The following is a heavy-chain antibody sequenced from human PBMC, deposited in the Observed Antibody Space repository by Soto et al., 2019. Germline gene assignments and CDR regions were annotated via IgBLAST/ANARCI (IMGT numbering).Heavy chain of an antibody. CDR2: IYWNDDK. V-gene: IGHV2-5*01. CDR1: GFSLSTSGVG. Sequence: QITLKESGPTLVKPTQTLTLTCTFSGFSLSTSGVGVGWIRQPPGKALEWLALIYWNDDKRYSPSLKSRLTITEDTYKHQVVLTMTNMDLVDAATYYAVYYYYYGMDVWGQGTTVTVSS. J-gene: IGHJ6*02. CDR3: VYYYYYGMDV.